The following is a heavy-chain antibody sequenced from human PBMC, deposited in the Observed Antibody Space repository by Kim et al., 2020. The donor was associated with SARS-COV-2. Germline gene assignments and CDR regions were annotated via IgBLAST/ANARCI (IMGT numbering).Heavy chain of an antibody. Sequence: ASVKVSCKASGYTFTSYDINWVRQATGQGLEWMGWMNPNSGNTGYAQKFQSRVTMTRNTSISKDYMELSSLRFEDTAVYYSGRGDSGSYWGQGTLVTVSS. CDR1: GYTFTSYD. CDR3: GRGDSGSY. D-gene: IGHD1-26*01. CDR2: MNPNSGNT. V-gene: IGHV1-8*01. J-gene: IGHJ4*02.